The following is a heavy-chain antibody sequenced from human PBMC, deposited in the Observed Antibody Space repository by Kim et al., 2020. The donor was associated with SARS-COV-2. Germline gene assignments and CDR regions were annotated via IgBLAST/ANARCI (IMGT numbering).Heavy chain of an antibody. D-gene: IGHD5-18*01. CDR2: IYYSGST. CDR1: GGSISSSSYY. Sequence: SETLSLTCTVSGGSISSSSYYWGWIRQPPGKGLEWIGSIYYSGSTYYNPSLKSRVTISVDTSKNQFSLKLSSVTAADTAVYYCARDRTGVGYSYGHRRYWFDPWGQGTLVTVSS. J-gene: IGHJ5*02. CDR3: ARDRTGVGYSYGHRRYWFDP. V-gene: IGHV4-39*07.